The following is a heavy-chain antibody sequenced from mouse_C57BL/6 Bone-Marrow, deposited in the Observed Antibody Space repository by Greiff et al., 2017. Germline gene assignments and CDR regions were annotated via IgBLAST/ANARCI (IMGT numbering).Heavy chain of an antibody. Sequence: QVQLQQPGAELVKPGASVKVSCKASGYTFTSYWMHWVKQRPGQGLEWIGRIHPSDSDTNYNQKFKGKATLTVDKSSSTASMQLSSLTAEDSAVYYCAIYGIYYDYDGDYYAMDYWGQGTSVTVSS. CDR1: GYTFTSYW. J-gene: IGHJ4*01. D-gene: IGHD2-4*01. CDR2: IHPSDSDT. V-gene: IGHV1-74*01. CDR3: AIYGIYYDYDGDYYAMDY.